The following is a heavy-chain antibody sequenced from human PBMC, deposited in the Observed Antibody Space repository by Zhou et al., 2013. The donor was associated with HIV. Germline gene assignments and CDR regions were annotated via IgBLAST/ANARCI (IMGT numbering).Heavy chain of an antibody. D-gene: IGHD4-17*01. CDR2: IIPILGIA. J-gene: IGHJ5*02. V-gene: IGHV1-69*04. Sequence: QVQLVQSGAEVKKPGSSVKVSCKASGGTFSSYAISWVRQAPGQGLEWMGRIIPILGIANYAQKFQGRVTITADKSTSTAYMELSSLRSEDTAVYYCARQYGDYVGWLDPWGQGTLVTVSS. CDR3: ARQYGDYVGWLDP. CDR1: GGTFSSYA.